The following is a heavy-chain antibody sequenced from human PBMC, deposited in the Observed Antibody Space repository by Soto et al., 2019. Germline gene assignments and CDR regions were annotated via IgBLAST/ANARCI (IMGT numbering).Heavy chain of an antibody. D-gene: IGHD6-19*01. Sequence: EVQLLESGGALVQPGGSLRLSCAASGFTFSNFAMSWVRQAPGKGLEWVSAISGSGTSTYDADSVKGRFSISRDNSKNTLYLQMNSLRAEDTAVYYCAKDRKSGSGWYSDYWGQGTLVTVSS. CDR1: GFTFSNFA. J-gene: IGHJ4*02. V-gene: IGHV3-23*01. CDR2: ISGSGTST. CDR3: AKDRKSGSGWYSDY.